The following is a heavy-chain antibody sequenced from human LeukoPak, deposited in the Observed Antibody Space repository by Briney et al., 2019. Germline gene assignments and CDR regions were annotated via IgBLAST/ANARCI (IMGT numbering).Heavy chain of an antibody. J-gene: IGHJ5*02. CDR3: ARETVVVPAALFDP. D-gene: IGHD2-2*01. Sequence: ASVKVSCKASGYTFTSYDTNWVRQATGQGLEWMGWMNPSSGNTGYAQKFQGRVTMTRNTSISTAYMELSSLRSEDTAVYYCARETVVVPAALFDPWGQGTLVTVSS. V-gene: IGHV1-8*01. CDR2: MNPSSGNT. CDR1: GYTFTSYD.